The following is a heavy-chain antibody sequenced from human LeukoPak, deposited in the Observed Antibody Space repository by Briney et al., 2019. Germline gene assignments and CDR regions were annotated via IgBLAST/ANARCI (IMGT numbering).Heavy chain of an antibody. J-gene: IGHJ4*02. Sequence: ASVKVSCKASGYTFIDYTIHWVRQAPGQRLEWMGWINPDNGNTEHSQELQGRATITRDTSANTVYMELSSLRYEDMALYYCARRGDYGEPFDYWGQGSLVTVSS. CDR1: GYTFIDYT. D-gene: IGHD4-17*01. CDR3: ARRGDYGEPFDY. V-gene: IGHV1-3*03. CDR2: INPDNGNT.